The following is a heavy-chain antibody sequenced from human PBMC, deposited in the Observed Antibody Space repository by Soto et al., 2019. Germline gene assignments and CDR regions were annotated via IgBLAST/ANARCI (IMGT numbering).Heavy chain of an antibody. CDR3: ARGGRGATGYYYYGMDV. CDR2: ISYDGSNK. V-gene: IGHV3-30-3*01. CDR1: GFTFSSYA. J-gene: IGHJ6*02. Sequence: QVQLVESGGGVVQPGRSLRLSCAASGFTFSSYAMHWVRQAPGKGLEWVAVISYDGSNKYYADSVKGRFTISRDNSKNTLYLEMNSLRAEDTAVYYCARGGRGATGYYYYGMDVWGQGTTVTVSS. D-gene: IGHD1-26*01.